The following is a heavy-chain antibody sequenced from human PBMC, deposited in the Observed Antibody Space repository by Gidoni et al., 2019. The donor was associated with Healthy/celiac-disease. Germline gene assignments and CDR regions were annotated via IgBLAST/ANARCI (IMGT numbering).Heavy chain of an antibody. CDR1: GGSISSGCYY. J-gene: IGHJ4*02. Sequence: QVHLQESGPGLVKPSQTLSLTCTVSGGSISSGCYYWSWIRQHPGKCLEWIGYIYYSGSTYYNPSLKSLVTISVDTSKNQFSLKLSSVTAADTAVYYCATGKYYYDSSGYYSHYFDYWGQGTLVTVS. CDR3: ATGKYYYDSSGYYSHYFDY. CDR2: IYYSGST. D-gene: IGHD3-22*01. V-gene: IGHV4-31*01.